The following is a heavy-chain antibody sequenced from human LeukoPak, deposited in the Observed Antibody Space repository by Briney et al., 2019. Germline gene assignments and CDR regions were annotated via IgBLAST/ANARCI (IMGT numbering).Heavy chain of an antibody. CDR2: IGTGGDT. CDR1: GFAFSIYA. D-gene: IGHD6-13*01. J-gene: IGHJ4*02. V-gene: IGHV3-47*01. CDR3: ARGVGAAVIDY. Sequence: PGGSLRLSCASSGFAFSIYALHGVRGAPGEGREGVSAIGTGGDTYYADSVMGRFTISRYNTKKSLYLHMNSLISEDMAVYYLARGVGAAVIDYWGQG.